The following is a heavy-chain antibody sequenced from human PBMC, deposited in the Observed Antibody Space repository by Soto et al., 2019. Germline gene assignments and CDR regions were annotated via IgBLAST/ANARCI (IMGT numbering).Heavy chain of an antibody. D-gene: IGHD3-3*01. CDR1: SGSFSGYY. CDR3: ARGRLFLTTSGLAITYFDY. V-gene: IGHV4-34*01. J-gene: IGHJ4*02. CDR2: ITHGGSA. Sequence: LSLTCAVYSGSFSGYYYSWIRQSPGKGLEWIGEITHGGSATYSPSLKSRVTMSLDTSKNQFSLNMTSMTAADTAVYYCARGRLFLTTSGLAITYFDYWGQGTLVTAPQ.